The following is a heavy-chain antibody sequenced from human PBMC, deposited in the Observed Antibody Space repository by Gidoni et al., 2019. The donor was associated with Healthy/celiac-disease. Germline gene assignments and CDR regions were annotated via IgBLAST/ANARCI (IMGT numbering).Heavy chain of an antibody. V-gene: IGHV3-15*01. Sequence: EVQLVESGGGLVKPGGSLRLSCAASGFPFSNAWMSWVRQAPGKGLEWVGRIKSKTDGGTTDYAAPVKGRFTISRDDSKNTLYQQMNSLKTEDTAVYYCTTQYSYGLDGVWFDYWGQGTLVTVSS. J-gene: IGHJ4*02. CDR2: IKSKTDGGTT. CDR3: TTQYSYGLDGVWFDY. CDR1: GFPFSNAW. D-gene: IGHD5-18*01.